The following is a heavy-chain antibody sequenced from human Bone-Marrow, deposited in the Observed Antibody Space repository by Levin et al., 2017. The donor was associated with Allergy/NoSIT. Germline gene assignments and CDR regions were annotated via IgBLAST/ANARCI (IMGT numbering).Heavy chain of an antibody. CDR1: GGSISSSAYY. Sequence: NASETLSLTCTVSGGSISSSAYYWGWIRQPPGKGLEWIGNIYYSGSTYYSPSLKSRVTISVDTSRDQFSLKLSSVTAADTAVYYCARVDSSGYYYEPDVFDIWGQGTMVTVSS. J-gene: IGHJ3*02. CDR3: ARVDSSGYYYEPDVFDI. CDR2: IYYSGST. D-gene: IGHD3-22*01. V-gene: IGHV4-39*07.